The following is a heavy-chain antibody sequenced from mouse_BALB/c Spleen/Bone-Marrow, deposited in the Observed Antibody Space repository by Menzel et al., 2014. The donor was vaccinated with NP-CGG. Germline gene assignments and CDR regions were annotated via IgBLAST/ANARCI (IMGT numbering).Heavy chain of an antibody. Sequence: EVKLLESGAEVVKPGASVKLSCTAPGFNIKDTYMHWVKQRPEQGLEWIGRIYPANGNTKYDPKFQGKTTITADTSSNTAYMQLSSLTSEDTAVYFCARYYCGVYFAYWGQGTTLTVSS. CDR3: ARYYCGVYFAY. CDR2: IYPANGNT. D-gene: IGHD1-1*02. V-gene: IGHV14-3*02. J-gene: IGHJ2*01. CDR1: GFNIKDTY.